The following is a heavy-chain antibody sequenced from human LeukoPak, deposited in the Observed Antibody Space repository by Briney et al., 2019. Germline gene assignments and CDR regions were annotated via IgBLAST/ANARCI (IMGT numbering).Heavy chain of an antibody. Sequence: AGGSLRLSCAASGFTFSNAWMSWVRLAPGKGLEWVGRIKSKTDGGTTDYAAPVKGRFTISRDDSKNTLYLQMNSLKTEDTAVYYCTTGPPSSSWYGRLDYWGQGTLVTVSS. CDR3: TTGPPSSSWYGRLDY. D-gene: IGHD6-13*01. J-gene: IGHJ4*02. CDR1: GFTFSNAW. V-gene: IGHV3-15*01. CDR2: IKSKTDGGTT.